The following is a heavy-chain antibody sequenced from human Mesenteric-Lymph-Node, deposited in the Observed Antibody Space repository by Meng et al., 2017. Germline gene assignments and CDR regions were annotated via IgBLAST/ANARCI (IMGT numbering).Heavy chain of an antibody. D-gene: IGHD1-26*01. V-gene: IGHV3-30*01. CDR3: AKDLEAEVGATPEY. J-gene: IGHJ4*02. CDR1: GFTFSSYA. CDR2: ISYDGSNK. Sequence: GGSLRLSCAASGFTFSSYAMHWVRQAPGKGLEWVAVISYDGSNKYYADSVKGRFTISRDNAKNSLYLQMNSLRVEDTALYYCAKDLEAEVGATPEYWGQGTLVTVSS.